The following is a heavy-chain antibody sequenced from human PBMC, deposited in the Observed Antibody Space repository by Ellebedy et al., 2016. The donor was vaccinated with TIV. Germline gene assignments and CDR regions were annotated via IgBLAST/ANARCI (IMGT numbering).Heavy chain of an antibody. Sequence: ASVKVSCKASGYTFTSYAMHWVRQAPGQRLEWMGWINAGNGNTKYSQKFQGRVTITRDTSASTAYMELSSLRSEDTAVYYCAREILYYYGSGSYPLGYYGMDVWGQGTTVTVSS. D-gene: IGHD3-10*01. V-gene: IGHV1-3*01. CDR3: AREILYYYGSGSYPLGYYGMDV. CDR2: INAGNGNT. J-gene: IGHJ6*02. CDR1: GYTFTSYA.